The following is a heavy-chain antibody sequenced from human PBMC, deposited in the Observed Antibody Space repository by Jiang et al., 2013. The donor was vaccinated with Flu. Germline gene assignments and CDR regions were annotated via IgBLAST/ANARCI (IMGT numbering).Heavy chain of an antibody. Sequence: VQLVESGGGSVQPGGSLRLSCAASGFTFSNYWMHWVRQSPGKGLVWVSRIKSDGSSTYYADSVKGRFTISRDNAKDTLYLQMNSLRAEDTAVFYCARGGVGYCSGDGCTNDGFDIWGQGTMVTVSS. CDR1: GFTFSNYW. D-gene: IGHD2-15*01. J-gene: IGHJ3*02. CDR2: IKSDGSST. CDR3: ARGGVGYCSGDGCTNDGFDI. V-gene: IGHV3-74*01.